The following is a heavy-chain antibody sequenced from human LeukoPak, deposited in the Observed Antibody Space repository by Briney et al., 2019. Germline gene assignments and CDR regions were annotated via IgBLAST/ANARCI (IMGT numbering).Heavy chain of an antibody. Sequence: ASVKVSCKASGYTFTGYYMHWVRQAPGQGLEWMGWISAYNGNTNYAQKLQGRVTMTTDTSTSTAYMELRSLRSDDTAVYYCARDRYYDILTGYEGPYFDYWGQGTLVTVSS. CDR2: ISAYNGNT. CDR1: GYTFTGYY. D-gene: IGHD3-9*01. CDR3: ARDRYYDILTGYEGPYFDY. V-gene: IGHV1-18*04. J-gene: IGHJ4*02.